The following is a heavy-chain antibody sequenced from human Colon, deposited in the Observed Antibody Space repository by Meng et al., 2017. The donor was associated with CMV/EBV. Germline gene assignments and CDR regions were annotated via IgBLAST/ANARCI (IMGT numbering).Heavy chain of an antibody. J-gene: IGHJ4*02. V-gene: IGHV3-53*01. CDR2: IDSDGTT. Sequence: GESLKISCAPSGFAVSRYYMSWVRQAPGKGLEWVLLIDSDGTTYYSDSVKGRFTISRDNSKNTLYLQMNSLRAEDTAVYYCEQGLNDYWGQGTLVTVSS. D-gene: IGHD1/OR15-1a*01. CDR3: EQGLNDY. CDR1: GFAVSRYY.